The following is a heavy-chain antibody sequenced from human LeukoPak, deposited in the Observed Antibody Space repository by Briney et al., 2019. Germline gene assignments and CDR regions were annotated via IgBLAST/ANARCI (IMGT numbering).Heavy chain of an antibody. CDR1: GYTFTSYA. Sequence: ASVKVSCKASGYTFTSYAMHWVRQAPGQRLEWMGWINAGNGNTKYSQKFQGRVTITRDTSASTAYMELSSLRSEDTAVYYCARVPRYISGSYYPFDYWGQGTLVTVSS. CDR3: ARVPRYISGSYYPFDY. D-gene: IGHD1-26*01. CDR2: INAGNGNT. V-gene: IGHV1-3*01. J-gene: IGHJ4*02.